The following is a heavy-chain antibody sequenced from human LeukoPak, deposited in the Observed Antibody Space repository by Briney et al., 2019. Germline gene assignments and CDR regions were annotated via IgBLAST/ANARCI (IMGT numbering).Heavy chain of an antibody. CDR1: GFTFSSYA. Sequence: GGSLRLSCAASGFTFSSYAMSWVRQAPGKGLEWVSAISGSGGSTYYADSVRGRFTISRDNSKNTLYLQMNSLRAEDTAVYYCAKPPLSDYYDSSGYYYFDYWGQGTLVTVSS. CDR2: ISGSGGST. CDR3: AKPPLSDYYDSSGYYYFDY. D-gene: IGHD3-22*01. J-gene: IGHJ4*02. V-gene: IGHV3-23*01.